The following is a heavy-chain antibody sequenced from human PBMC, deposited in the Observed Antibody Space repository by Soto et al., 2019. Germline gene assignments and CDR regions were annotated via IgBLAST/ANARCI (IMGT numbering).Heavy chain of an antibody. CDR3: ARGVGAGVDY. Sequence: QVQLVQSGAEVREPGASVKVSCKASGYSFTSLDINWVRQTAGQGLEWMGWMQPSTGRTGYAQKFQGRVTMTRDTSRNTAYMELTTLTSDDTAFYYCARGVGAGVDYWGQGTLVTVSS. J-gene: IGHJ4*02. V-gene: IGHV1-8*01. D-gene: IGHD1-26*01. CDR2: MQPSTGRT. CDR1: GYSFTSLD.